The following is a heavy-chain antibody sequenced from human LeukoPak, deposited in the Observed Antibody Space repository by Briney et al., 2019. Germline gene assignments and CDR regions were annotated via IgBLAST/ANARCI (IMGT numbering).Heavy chain of an antibody. CDR2: ISYDGSNK. J-gene: IGHJ3*02. CDR3: ARYDFWSGYYAVSGDAFDT. D-gene: IGHD3-3*01. CDR1: GFTFSSYG. Sequence: GGSLRLSCAASGFTFSSYGMHWVRQAPGKGLEWVAVISYDGSNKYYADSVKGRFTISRDNSKNTLYLQMNSLRAEDTAVYYCARYDFWSGYYAVSGDAFDTWGQGTMVTVSS. V-gene: IGHV3-30*03.